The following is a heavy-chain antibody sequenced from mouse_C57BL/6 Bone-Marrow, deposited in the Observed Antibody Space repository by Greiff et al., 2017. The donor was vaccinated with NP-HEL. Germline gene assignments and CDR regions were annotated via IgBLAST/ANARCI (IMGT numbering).Heavy chain of an antibody. CDR3: ASGGDMGYGSSERDYAMDY. Sequence: VKLQQSGAELVRPGTSVKMSCKASGYTFTNYWIGWAKQRPGHGLEWIGDIYPGGGYTNYNEKFKGKATLTADKSSSTAYMQFSSLTSEDSAIYYCASGGDMGYGSSERDYAMDYWGQGTSVTVSS. CDR1: GYTFTNYW. D-gene: IGHD1-1*01. V-gene: IGHV1-63*01. CDR2: IYPGGGYT. J-gene: IGHJ4*01.